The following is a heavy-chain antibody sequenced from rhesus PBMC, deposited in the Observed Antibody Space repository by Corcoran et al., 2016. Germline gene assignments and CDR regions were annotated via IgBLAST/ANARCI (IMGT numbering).Heavy chain of an antibody. Sequence: QVQLQESGPGRVKPSETLSLTCAVSGASISSYWWSGKRQPPGKGLEWIGEINGNSCSTYYNPSLKSRVTISKAASKNQFSLKLSSVTAADTAVYYCARSLGAAADLVRYWGQGVLVTVSS. D-gene: IGHD6-25*01. CDR2: INGNSCST. CDR1: GASISSYW. J-gene: IGHJ4*01. V-gene: IGHV4-80*01. CDR3: ARSLGAAADLVRY.